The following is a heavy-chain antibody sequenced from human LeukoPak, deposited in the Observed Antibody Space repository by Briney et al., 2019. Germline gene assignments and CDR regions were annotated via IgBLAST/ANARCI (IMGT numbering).Heavy chain of an antibody. D-gene: IGHD6-13*01. CDR3: ARGGVSHWIDYYYGMDV. V-gene: IGHV1-18*01. CDR1: GYTFTSYG. CDR2: ISAYNGNT. J-gene: IGHJ6*02. Sequence: ASVKVSYKASGYTFTSYGISWVRQAPGQGLEWMGWISAYNGNTNYAQKLQGRVTMTTDTSTSTAYMELRSLRSDDTAVYYCARGGVSHWIDYYYGMDVWGQGTTVTVSS.